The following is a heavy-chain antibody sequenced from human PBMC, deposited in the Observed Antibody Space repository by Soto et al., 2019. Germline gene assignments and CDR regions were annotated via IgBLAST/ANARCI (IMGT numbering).Heavy chain of an antibody. CDR3: ARIAVAGTDHGMDV. J-gene: IGHJ6*02. CDR1: GYTFTSYG. D-gene: IGHD6-19*01. CDR2: ISAYNGNT. V-gene: IGHV1-18*01. Sequence: ASVKVSCKASGYTFTSYGISWVRQAPGQGLEWMGWISAYNGNTNYAQKLQGRVTMTTGASTSTAYMELRSLRSDDTAVYYCARIAVAGTDHGMDVWGQGTTVTVSS.